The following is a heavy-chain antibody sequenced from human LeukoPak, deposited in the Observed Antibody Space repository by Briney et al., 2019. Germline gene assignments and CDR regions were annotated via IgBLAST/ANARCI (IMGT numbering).Heavy chain of an antibody. CDR1: GGSISSGGYY. CDR3: AREGYCSSTSCYIP. Sequence: PSETLSLTCTVSGGSISSGGYYWSWIHQHPGKGLEWIGYIYYSGSTYYNPSLKSRVTISVDTSKNQFSLKLSSVAAADTAVYYCAREGYCSSTSCYIPWGQGTLVTVSS. V-gene: IGHV4-31*03. CDR2: IYYSGST. D-gene: IGHD2-2*02. J-gene: IGHJ5*02.